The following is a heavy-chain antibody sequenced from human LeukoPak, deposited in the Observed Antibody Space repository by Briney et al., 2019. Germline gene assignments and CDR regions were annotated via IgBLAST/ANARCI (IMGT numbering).Heavy chain of an antibody. CDR1: GFTFSNDA. CDR3: AKSDTGGNYFPFDY. V-gene: IGHV3-23*01. Sequence: PGGSLRLSCAASGFTFSNDAMSWVRQAPGKGLEWVSSISGSGRTTYYTDSVKGRFSISRDNSKGTLYLQMDSLRDEDTAVYYCAKSDTGGNYFPFDYWGQGTLVTVSS. J-gene: IGHJ4*02. CDR2: ISGSGRTT. D-gene: IGHD3-22*01.